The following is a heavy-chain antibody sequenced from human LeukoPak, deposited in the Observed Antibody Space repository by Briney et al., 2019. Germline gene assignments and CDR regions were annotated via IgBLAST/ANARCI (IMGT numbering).Heavy chain of an antibody. J-gene: IGHJ4*02. CDR3: ARLVAVVRYFDY. Sequence: EASETLSLTCTVSGGSINYYYWMWIRQPPGKGLEWIGYIYYSGSTNYNPSLKSRVTISVDTSKNQFSLKLSSVTAADTAVYYCARLVAVVRYFDYWGQGTLVTVSS. V-gene: IGHV4-59*01. CDR1: GGSINYYY. D-gene: IGHD3-22*01. CDR2: IYYSGST.